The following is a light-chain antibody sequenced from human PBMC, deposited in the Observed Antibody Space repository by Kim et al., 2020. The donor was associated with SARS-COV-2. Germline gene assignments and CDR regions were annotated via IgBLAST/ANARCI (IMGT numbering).Light chain of an antibody. CDR3: CSYAGGSYV. J-gene: IGLJ1*01. CDR1: SSDVGSYNL. V-gene: IGLV2-23*02. CDR2: EVS. Sequence: PGQSITISCTGTSSDVGSYNLVSWYQQHPGKAPKLIIYEVSKRPSGVSNRISGSKSGNTASLTISGLQAEDEADYYCCSYAGGSYVFGTGTKVTVL.